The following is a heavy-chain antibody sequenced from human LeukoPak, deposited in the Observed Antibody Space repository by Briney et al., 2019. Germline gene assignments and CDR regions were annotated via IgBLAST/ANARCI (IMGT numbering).Heavy chain of an antibody. Sequence: SETLSLTCSVSGGSISSSSNYWGWIRQPPGKGLEWIGSIYSGGSTYYNPSLKSRVTITLDTSKNQFSLNLTSVTAADTALYYCARGRGYDPVVFYFDYWGQGNLVTVFS. J-gene: IGHJ4*02. CDR2: IYSGGST. CDR3: ARGRGYDPVVFYFDY. D-gene: IGHD5-12*01. CDR1: GGSISSSSNY. V-gene: IGHV4-39*07.